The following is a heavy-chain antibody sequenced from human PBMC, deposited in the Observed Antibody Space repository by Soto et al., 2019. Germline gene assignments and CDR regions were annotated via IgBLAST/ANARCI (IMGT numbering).Heavy chain of an antibody. J-gene: IGHJ6*02. CDR1: GYSFTSYW. Sequence: GESLKISCKGSGYSFTSYWIGWVRQMPGKGLEWMGIIYPGDSDTRYSPSFQGQVTISADKSISTAYLQWSSRKASDTAMYYWARQGGGYEYYYYGMDVWGQGTTVTVSS. V-gene: IGHV5-51*01. D-gene: IGHD3-16*01. CDR2: IYPGDSDT. CDR3: ARQGGGYEYYYYGMDV.